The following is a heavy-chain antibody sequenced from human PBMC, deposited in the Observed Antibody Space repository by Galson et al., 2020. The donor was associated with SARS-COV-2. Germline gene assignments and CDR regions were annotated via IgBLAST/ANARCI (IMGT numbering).Heavy chain of an antibody. Sequence: SETLSLTCAVYGGSFSGYYWSWIRQPPGKGLEWIGEINHSGSTNYNPSLKSRVTISVDTSKNQFSLKLSSVTAADTAVYYCARDTSWGSGLDYCGQGTLVTVSS. CDR3: ARDTSWGSGLDY. CDR2: INHSGST. CDR1: GGSFSGYY. J-gene: IGHJ4*02. D-gene: IGHD3-16*01. V-gene: IGHV4-34*01.